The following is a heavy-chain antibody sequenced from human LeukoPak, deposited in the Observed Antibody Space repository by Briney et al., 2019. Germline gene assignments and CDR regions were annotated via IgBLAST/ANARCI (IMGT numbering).Heavy chain of an antibody. CDR1: RFTFSDYY. CDR3: ARDREYYGMDV. Sequence: GGALRLSCAASRFTFSDYYMSWIRQAPGKGLEWVSYISSSGSTIYYADSVRGRFTISRDNAKNSLYLQMNSLRAEDTAVYYCARDREYYGMDVWGQGTTVTVSS. D-gene: IGHD1-26*01. V-gene: IGHV3-11*01. J-gene: IGHJ6*02. CDR2: ISSSGSTI.